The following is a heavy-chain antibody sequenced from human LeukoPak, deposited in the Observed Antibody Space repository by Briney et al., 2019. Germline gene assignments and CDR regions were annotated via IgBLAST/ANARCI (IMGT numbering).Heavy chain of an antibody. CDR3: ARDRGYYDSSGYYGIHFDY. V-gene: IGHV3-21*01. CDR2: IISSSSYI. D-gene: IGHD3-22*01. J-gene: IGHJ4*02. CDR1: GFTFSSYS. Sequence: GGSLRLSCAASGFTFSSYSMNWVRQAPGKGLEWVSSIISSSSYIYYADSVKGRFTISRDNAKNSLYLQMNSLRAEDTAVYYCARDRGYYDSSGYYGIHFDYWGQGTLVTVSS.